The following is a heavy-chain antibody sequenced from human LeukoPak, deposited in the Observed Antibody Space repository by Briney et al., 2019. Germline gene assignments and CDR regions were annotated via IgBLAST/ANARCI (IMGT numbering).Heavy chain of an antibody. V-gene: IGHV4-59*01. CDR2: IYYSGST. Sequence: SDTLSHTRTGTGGVNSSYVGSWIRQPPAKGLEWIGYIYYSGSTNYNPSLKSRVTISVDTSKNQFSLKLTSVTAADTAVYYCARTTAAAGSNWFDPWGQGTLVTVSS. D-gene: IGHD6-13*01. CDR1: GGVNSSYV. J-gene: IGHJ5*02. CDR3: ARTTAAAGSNWFDP.